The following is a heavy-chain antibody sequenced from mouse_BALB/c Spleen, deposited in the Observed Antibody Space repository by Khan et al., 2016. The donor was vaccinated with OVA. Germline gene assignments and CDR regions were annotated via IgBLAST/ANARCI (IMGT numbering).Heavy chain of an antibody. V-gene: IGHV14-3*02. Sequence: EVQLQQSGAELVKPGASVKLSCSASGFNIKDTYIHWMKQRPEQGLEWIGRIDPPNDDSKYGPKFQAKATLTADTSSNTAYLQLSRLTSEDTAVYYCATLYDNPFAFWGQGTLVSVSA. J-gene: IGHJ3*01. CDR3: ATLYDNPFAF. D-gene: IGHD2-3*01. CDR2: IDPPNDDS. CDR1: GFNIKDTY.